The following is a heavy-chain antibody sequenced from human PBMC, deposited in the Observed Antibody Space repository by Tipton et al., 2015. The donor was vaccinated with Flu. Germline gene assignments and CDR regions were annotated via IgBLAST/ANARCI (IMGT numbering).Heavy chain of an antibody. D-gene: IGHD2/OR15-2a*01. CDR2: IYFTGST. Sequence: GLVKPSGTLSLTCDVSRGSISGSGYYWSWIRQPAGRGLEWIGRIYFTGSTNYNPSLKNRVTMSVDTSKNQFSLNLTSVTAADTAVYFCARDSILTHANTGFDAFDIWGQGTVVNVSS. CDR3: ARDSILTHANTGFDAFDI. CDR1: RGSISGSGYY. V-gene: IGHV4-61*02. J-gene: IGHJ3*02.